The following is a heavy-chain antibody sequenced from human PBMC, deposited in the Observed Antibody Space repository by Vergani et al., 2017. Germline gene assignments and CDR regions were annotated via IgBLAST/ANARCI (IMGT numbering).Heavy chain of an antibody. CDR2: IIPIFGTA. CDR1: GGTFSSYA. V-gene: IGHV1-69*06. J-gene: IGHJ6*03. Sequence: QVQLVESGGGLVKPGSSVKVSCKASGGTFSSYAISWVRQAPGQGLEWMGGIIPIFGTANYAQKFQGRVTITADKSTSTAYMELSSLRSEDTAVYYCATHLYYYYYMDVWGKGTTVTVSS. CDR3: ATHLYYYYYMDV.